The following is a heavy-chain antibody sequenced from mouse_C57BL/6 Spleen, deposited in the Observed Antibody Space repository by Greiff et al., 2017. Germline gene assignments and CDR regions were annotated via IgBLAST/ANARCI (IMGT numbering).Heavy chain of an antibody. Sequence: QVQLQQSGAELARPGASVKLSCKASGYTFTSYGISWVKQRTGQGLEWIGEIYPRSGNTYYNEKFKGKATLTADKSSSTAYMELRSLTSEDSAVYFCARRIDGYSHFDCWGQGTTHTVSS. D-gene: IGHD2-3*01. CDR3: ARRIDGYSHFDC. CDR2: IYPRSGNT. V-gene: IGHV1-81*01. CDR1: GYTFTSYG. J-gene: IGHJ2*01.